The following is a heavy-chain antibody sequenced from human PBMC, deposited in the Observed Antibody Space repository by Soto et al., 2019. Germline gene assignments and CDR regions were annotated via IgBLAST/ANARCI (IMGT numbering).Heavy chain of an antibody. Sequence: QVLLVQSGTEVKKPGASVTVSCKASGFSFTRNDIHWVRQAPGHGLQWLGWMNTNLNATDSPNAFRGRVVMTWNTSISTAYLDVRELKYDDTAIYYCAREVVEGRSVWLDPWGQGTLVSVSS. D-gene: IGHD2-15*01. CDR2: MNTNLNAT. V-gene: IGHV1-8*01. CDR3: AREVVEGRSVWLDP. CDR1: GFSFTRND. J-gene: IGHJ5*02.